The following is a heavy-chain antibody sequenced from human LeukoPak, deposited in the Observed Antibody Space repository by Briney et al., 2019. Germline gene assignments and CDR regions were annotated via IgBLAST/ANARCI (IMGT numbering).Heavy chain of an antibody. CDR3: ARGAGALTLDYFDY. V-gene: IGHV4-34*01. CDR2: INHSGST. Sequence: SETLSLTCAVYGGSFSGYYWSWIRQPPGKGLEWIGEINHSGSTNYNPSLKSRVTISVDTSKNQFSLKLSSVTAADPAVYYCARGAGALTLDYFDYWGQGTLVTVSS. J-gene: IGHJ4*02. CDR1: GGSFSGYY. D-gene: IGHD4/OR15-4a*01.